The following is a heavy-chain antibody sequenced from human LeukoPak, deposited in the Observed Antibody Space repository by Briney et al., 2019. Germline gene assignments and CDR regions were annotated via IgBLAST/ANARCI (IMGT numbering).Heavy chain of an antibody. Sequence: GGSPRLSCAASGFTFDDYAMHWVRQAPGKGLEWVSGISWNSGSIGYADSVKGRFTISRDNAKNSLYLQMNSLRAEDTALYYCAKDGDSSGYYYFDYWGQGTLVTVSS. V-gene: IGHV3-9*01. D-gene: IGHD3-22*01. CDR2: ISWNSGSI. CDR3: AKDGDSSGYYYFDY. CDR1: GFTFDDYA. J-gene: IGHJ4*02.